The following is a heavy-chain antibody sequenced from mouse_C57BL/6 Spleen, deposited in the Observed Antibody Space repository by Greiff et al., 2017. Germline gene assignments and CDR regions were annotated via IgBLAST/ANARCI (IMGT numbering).Heavy chain of an antibody. Sequence: QVQLQQPGAELVRPGSSVKLSCKASGYTFTSYWMHWVKQRPIQGLEWIGNIDPSDSETHYNQKFKDKATLNVDKSSSTAYMLLSSLTSEDSAVYYCARLWGNYWYFDVWGTGTTVTVSS. CDR1: GYTFTSYW. V-gene: IGHV1-52*01. CDR3: ARLWGNYWYFDV. CDR2: IDPSDSET. D-gene: IGHD1-1*02. J-gene: IGHJ1*03.